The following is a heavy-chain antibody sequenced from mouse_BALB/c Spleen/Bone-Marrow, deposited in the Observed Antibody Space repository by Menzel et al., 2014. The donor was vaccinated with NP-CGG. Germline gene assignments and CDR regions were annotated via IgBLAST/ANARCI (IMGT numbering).Heavy chain of an antibody. D-gene: IGHD2-10*01. Sequence: VQLQQSAAELARPGASVKMSCKASGYSLTSYTMHWVKQRPGQGLEWIGYVNPNSGYTGYNQKFKDRTTLTADKSSSTAYLHLSSLTSEDSAVYYCARRVPYHFDYWGQGTTLTVSS. V-gene: IGHV1-4*02. CDR1: GYSLTSYT. CDR3: ARRVPYHFDY. J-gene: IGHJ2*01. CDR2: VNPNSGYT.